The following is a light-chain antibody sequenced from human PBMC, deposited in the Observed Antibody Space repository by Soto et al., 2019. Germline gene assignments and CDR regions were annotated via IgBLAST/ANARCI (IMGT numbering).Light chain of an antibody. CDR1: TGAVTSGHY. J-gene: IGLJ2*01. Sequence: QAVVTQEPSLTVSPGGTVTLTCDSSTGAVTSGHYPYWFQQKPGQAPRTLIYETSNRHSWTPARFSGSLLGGKAALTLSGAQPEDEAEYYCLVSYSGARVFGGGTKVTVL. CDR3: LVSYSGARV. CDR2: ETS. V-gene: IGLV7-46*01.